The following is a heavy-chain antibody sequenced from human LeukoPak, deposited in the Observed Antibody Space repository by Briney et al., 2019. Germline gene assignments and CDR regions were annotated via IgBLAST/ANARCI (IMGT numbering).Heavy chain of an antibody. D-gene: IGHD3-3*01. J-gene: IGHJ3*02. CDR1: GYTFTSYG. Sequence: ASVKVSCKASGYTFTSYGISWVRQAPGQALEWMAWISVYNGNTKYAQKVQGRVTMTTDTSTSTVYMELRSLRSDDTAVYYCARLRDHYDFWSGDAFDIWGQGTMVTVSS. CDR2: ISVYNGNT. V-gene: IGHV1-18*01. CDR3: ARLRDHYDFWSGDAFDI.